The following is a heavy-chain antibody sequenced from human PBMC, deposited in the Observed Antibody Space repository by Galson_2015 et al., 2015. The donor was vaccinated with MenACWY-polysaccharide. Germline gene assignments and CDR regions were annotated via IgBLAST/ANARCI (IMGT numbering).Heavy chain of an antibody. Sequence: SLRLSCAASGSRFRHSGMHWVRQAPGKGLEWVAVIQYDGSKIVYADSVKGRFTISRDNSKNTLFLEMNSLGAEDTAVYYCAREGSRIVFHAFDTWGQGTMVTVSS. D-gene: IGHD6-13*01. CDR3: AREGSRIVFHAFDT. CDR2: IQYDGSKI. CDR1: GSRFRHSG. J-gene: IGHJ3*02. V-gene: IGHV3-33*01.